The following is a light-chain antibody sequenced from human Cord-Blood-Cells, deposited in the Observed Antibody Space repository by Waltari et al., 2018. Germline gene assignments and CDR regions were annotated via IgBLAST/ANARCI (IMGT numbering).Light chain of an antibody. Sequence: DIQMTQSPSSLSASVGDRVTITCRGSQSISSYLNWYQQKQEKAPKLLFYAASSLQSCVPSRFSGSGSGTDFTLTISSLQPEDFATYYCQQSYSTPRALTFGGGTKVEIK. CDR2: AAS. J-gene: IGKJ4*01. CDR3: QQSYSTPRALT. V-gene: IGKV1-39*01. CDR1: QSISSY.